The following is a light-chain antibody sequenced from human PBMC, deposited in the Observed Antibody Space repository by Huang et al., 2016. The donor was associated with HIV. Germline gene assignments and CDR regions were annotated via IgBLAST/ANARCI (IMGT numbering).Light chain of an antibody. CDR3: QRQWT. J-gene: IGKJ1*01. Sequence: DIQMTQSPSTLSAFVGDRGTITCRASQNISTWLAWYQQKPGEAPKHLISKASNLESGVPSRFSGNGSGTDFILTISGLQPDDLGLYFCQRQWTFGQGTKVQI. CDR1: QNISTW. V-gene: IGKV1-5*03. CDR2: KAS.